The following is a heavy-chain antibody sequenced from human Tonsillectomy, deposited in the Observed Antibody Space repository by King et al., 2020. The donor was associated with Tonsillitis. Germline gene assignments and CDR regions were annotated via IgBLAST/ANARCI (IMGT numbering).Heavy chain of an antibody. J-gene: IGHJ4*02. CDR1: GFTFSSYA. D-gene: IGHD2-2*02. CDR3: AKDSVRIVVVPAAITF. Sequence: VQLVESGGGLVQPGGSLRLSCAASGFTFSSYAMSWVRQAPGKGLEWVSAISGSGGSTYYADSVKGRFTISRDNSKNTLYLQMNSLRAEDTAVYYCAKDSVRIVVVPAAITFWGQGTLVTVSS. CDR2: ISGSGGST. V-gene: IGHV3-23*04.